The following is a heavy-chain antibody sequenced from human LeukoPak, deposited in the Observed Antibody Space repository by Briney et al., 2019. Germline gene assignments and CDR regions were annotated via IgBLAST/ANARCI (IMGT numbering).Heavy chain of an antibody. CDR1: GFPFRNYG. D-gene: IGHD2-2*02. V-gene: IGHV3-33*01. CDR2: IWYDGSKN. J-gene: IGHJ4*02. Sequence: GGSLRLSCAASGFPFRNYGTHWVRQAPGKGLEWVAIIWYDGSKNYYADSVKGRFTISRDNLNNTLYLQMNSLKAEDTALYFCARAPYTTGRSFYFDSWGQGTLVTVSS. CDR3: ARAPYTTGRSFYFDS.